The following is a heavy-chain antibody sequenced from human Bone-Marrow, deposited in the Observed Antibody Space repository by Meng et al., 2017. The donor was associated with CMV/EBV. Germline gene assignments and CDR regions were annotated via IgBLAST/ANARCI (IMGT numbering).Heavy chain of an antibody. D-gene: IGHD1-26*01. V-gene: IGHV1-69*10. CDR2: IIPILGIA. CDR3: AREGSREGFDY. CDR1: GGTFSSYA. Sequence: SVKVSCKASGGTFSSYAISWVRQAPGQGLEWMGGIIPILGIANYAQKFQGRVTITADKSTSTAYMELSSLRSDDTAVYYCAREGSREGFDYWGQGTLVTVSS. J-gene: IGHJ4*02.